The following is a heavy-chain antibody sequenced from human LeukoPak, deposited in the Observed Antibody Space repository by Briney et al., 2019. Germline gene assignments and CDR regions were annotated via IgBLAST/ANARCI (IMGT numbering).Heavy chain of an antibody. CDR3: AELGITMIGGV. CDR1: GFTFSSYA. Sequence: GGSLRLSCAASGFTFSSYAMHWVRQAPGKGLEWVAVISYDGSNKNYADSVKGRFTISRDNSKNTLYLQMNSLRAEDTAVYYCAELGITMIGGVWGKGTTVTISS. CDR2: ISYDGSNK. D-gene: IGHD3-10*02. V-gene: IGHV3-30*04. J-gene: IGHJ6*04.